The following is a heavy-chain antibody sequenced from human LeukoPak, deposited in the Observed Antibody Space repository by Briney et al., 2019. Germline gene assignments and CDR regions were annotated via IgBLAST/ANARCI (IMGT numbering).Heavy chain of an antibody. J-gene: IGHJ5*02. V-gene: IGHV1-24*01. Sequence: ASVKVSCKVSGYTLTELSMHWVRQAPGKGLEWMGGFDPEDGETIYAQKFQGRVTMTEDTSTDTAYMELSSLRSEDTAVYYCATDTYYDSTGNWFDPWGQGTLVTVSS. CDR3: ATDTYYDSTGNWFDP. D-gene: IGHD3-22*01. CDR2: FDPEDGET. CDR1: GYTLTELS.